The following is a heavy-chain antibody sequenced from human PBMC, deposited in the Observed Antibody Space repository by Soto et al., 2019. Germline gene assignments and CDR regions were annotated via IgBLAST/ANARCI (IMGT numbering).Heavy chain of an antibody. D-gene: IGHD2-15*01. J-gene: IGHJ4*02. CDR2: IYYSGST. Sequence: PSETLSLTCTVSGGSISSGGYYWSWIRQHPGKGLEWIGYIYYSGSTYYNPSLKSRVTISVDTSKNQFSLKLSSVTAADTAVYYCARRPSGSCYDYWGQGTLVTVSS. CDR1: GGSISSGGYY. CDR3: ARRPSGSCYDY. V-gene: IGHV4-31*03.